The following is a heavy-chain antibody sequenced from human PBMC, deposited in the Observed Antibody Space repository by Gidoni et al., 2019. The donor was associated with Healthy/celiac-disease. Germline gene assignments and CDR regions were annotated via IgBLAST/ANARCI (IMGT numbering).Heavy chain of an antibody. D-gene: IGHD4-17*01. Sequence: QVQLQQWGAGLLKPSETLSLTCAVYGGSFSGYYWSWIRQPPGKGLEWIGEINHSGSTNYNPSLKSRVTISVDTSKNQFSLKLSSVTAADTAVYYCARVGVTKRYFDYWGQGTLVTVSS. J-gene: IGHJ4*02. CDR2: INHSGST. CDR1: GGSFSGYY. CDR3: ARVGVTKRYFDY. V-gene: IGHV4-34*01.